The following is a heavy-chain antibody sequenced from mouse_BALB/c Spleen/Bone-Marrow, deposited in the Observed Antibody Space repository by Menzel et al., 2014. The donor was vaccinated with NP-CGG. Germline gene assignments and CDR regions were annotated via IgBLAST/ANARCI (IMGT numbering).Heavy chain of an antibody. CDR1: GFAFSSYD. J-gene: IGHJ2*01. Sequence: EVHLVESGGGLVKPGGSLKLSCAGSGFAFSSYDMSWVRQTPEKRLEWVATISSGGSYTYYPDSVKGRFTISRDNARNTLYLQMSSLRSEDTALYYCARPLTGAYFDYWGQGTTLTVSS. D-gene: IGHD4-1*01. CDR3: ARPLTGAYFDY. CDR2: ISSGGSYT. V-gene: IGHV5-9*02.